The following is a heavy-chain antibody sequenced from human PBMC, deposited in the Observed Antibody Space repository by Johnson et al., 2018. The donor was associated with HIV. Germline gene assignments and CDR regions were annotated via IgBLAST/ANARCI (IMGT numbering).Heavy chain of an antibody. Sequence: QVQLVESGGGVVQPGRSLGLSCSASGFTFSNYVMYWVRQAPGKGLQWLAGISYDGSNAYYADSVRGRFTNSRDNSKNALYLQLNSLRDEDTAVYYCARVRGYSYGAHAFDIWGQGTMVTVSS. CDR1: GFTFSNYV. V-gene: IGHV3-30-3*01. D-gene: IGHD5-18*01. CDR2: ISYDGSNA. J-gene: IGHJ3*02. CDR3: ARVRGYSYGAHAFDI.